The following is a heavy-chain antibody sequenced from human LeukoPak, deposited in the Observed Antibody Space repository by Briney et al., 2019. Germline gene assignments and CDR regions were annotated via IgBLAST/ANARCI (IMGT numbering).Heavy chain of an antibody. CDR3: ARAVREVHGTWSYYFDY. Sequence: ASVKVSCKASGGTFSSYAISWVRQAPGQGLEWMGWMNPNTGNTGYTQNFLGRVTMTRNTSINAAYMELSSLTSEDTAVYFCARAVREVHGTWSYYFDYWGQGTLVPVSS. CDR1: GGTFSSYA. CDR2: MNPNTGNT. J-gene: IGHJ4*02. V-gene: IGHV1-8*02. D-gene: IGHD2-15*01.